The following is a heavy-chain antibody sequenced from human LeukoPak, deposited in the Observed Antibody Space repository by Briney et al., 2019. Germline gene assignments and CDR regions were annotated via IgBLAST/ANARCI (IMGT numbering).Heavy chain of an antibody. CDR1: GGSISSSSYY. J-gene: IGHJ4*02. CDR3: ARHEWSYRYSPDY. V-gene: IGHV4-39*01. D-gene: IGHD3-16*02. Sequence: PSETLSLTCTVSGGSISSSSYYWGWIRQPPGKGLEWIGSIYYSVSTYYNPSLKSRVTISVDTSKNQFSLKLRSVTAADTAVYYCARHEWSYRYSPDYWGQGTLVTVSS. CDR2: IYYSVST.